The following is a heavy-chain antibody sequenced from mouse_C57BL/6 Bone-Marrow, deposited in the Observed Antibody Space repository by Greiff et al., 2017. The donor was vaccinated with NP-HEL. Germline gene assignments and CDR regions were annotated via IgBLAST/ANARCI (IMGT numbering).Heavy chain of an antibody. J-gene: IGHJ4*01. V-gene: IGHV5-4*01. D-gene: IGHD2-1*01. Sequence: EVQLVESGGGLVKPGGSLKLSCAASGFTFSSYAMSWVRQTPEKRLEWVATISDGGSYTYYPDNVKGRFTISRDNAKNNLYLQMSHLKSEDTAMYYCARDGNYRFYYAMDYWGQGTSVTVSS. CDR2: ISDGGSYT. CDR1: GFTFSSYA. CDR3: ARDGNYRFYYAMDY.